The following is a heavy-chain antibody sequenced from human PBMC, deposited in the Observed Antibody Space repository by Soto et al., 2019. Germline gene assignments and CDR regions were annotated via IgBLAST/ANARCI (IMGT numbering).Heavy chain of an antibody. Sequence: QVQLVESGGGVVQPGRSLRLSCAASGFTFSSYAMHWVRQAPGKGLEWVAVISYDGSNKYYADSVKGRFTISRDNSKNTLYLQMNSLRAEDTAVYYCARDLRQQPSGWFDPWGQGTLVTVSS. CDR2: ISYDGSNK. V-gene: IGHV3-30-3*01. CDR3: ARDLRQQPSGWFDP. CDR1: GFTFSSYA. J-gene: IGHJ5*02. D-gene: IGHD6-13*01.